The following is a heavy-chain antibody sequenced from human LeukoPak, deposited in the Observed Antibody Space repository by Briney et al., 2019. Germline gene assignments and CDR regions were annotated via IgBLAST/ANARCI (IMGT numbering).Heavy chain of an antibody. CDR1: GYTFTSYG. V-gene: IGHV1-18*01. Sequence: GASVKVPCKASGYTFTSYGISRVRQAPGQGLEWMGWISAYNGNTNYAQKLQGRVTMTTDTSTSTAYMELRSLRSDDTAVYYCARDLFWSGYYSYDYWGQGTLVTVSS. CDR2: ISAYNGNT. CDR3: ARDLFWSGYYSYDY. J-gene: IGHJ4*02. D-gene: IGHD3-3*01.